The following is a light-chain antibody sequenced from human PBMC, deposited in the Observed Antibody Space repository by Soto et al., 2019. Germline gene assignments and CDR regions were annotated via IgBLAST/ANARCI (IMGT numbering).Light chain of an antibody. J-gene: IGKJ1*01. CDR3: QQYDYWWT. V-gene: IGKV3-15*01. CDR1: QSVTSN. Sequence: EVVMTQSPGALSVSPGERATLSCRASQSVTSNVAWYQQKPGQAPRLLIYRASARATGVPARFSGSGSGTEFTLTISSLQSEDFGIYYCQQYDYWWTFGQGTKVDIK. CDR2: RAS.